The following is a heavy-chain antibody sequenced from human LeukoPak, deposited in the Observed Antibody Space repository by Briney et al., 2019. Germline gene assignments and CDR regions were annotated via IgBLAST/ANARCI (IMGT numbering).Heavy chain of an antibody. V-gene: IGHV1-69*13. J-gene: IGHJ4*02. Sequence: SVKVSCKASGGTFSSYAISWVRQAPGQGLEWMGGIIPIFGAANYAQKFQGRVTITADESTSTAYMELSSLRSEDTAVYYCARGGWVEKAPFDYWGQGTLVTVSS. D-gene: IGHD5-24*01. CDR3: ARGGWVEKAPFDY. CDR2: IIPIFGAA. CDR1: GGTFSSYA.